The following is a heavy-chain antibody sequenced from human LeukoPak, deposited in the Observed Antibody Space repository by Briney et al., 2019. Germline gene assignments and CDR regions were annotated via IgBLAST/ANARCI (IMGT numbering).Heavy chain of an antibody. CDR2: ISGSGGST. CDR3: AKDARLWFGELLNFFDY. Sequence: GGPLRLSCAASGFTFSSYAMSWVRQAPGKGLEWVSAISGSGGSTYYADSVKGRFTISRDNSKNTLYLQMNSLRAEDTAVYYCAKDARLWFGELLNFFDYWGQGTLVTVSS. V-gene: IGHV3-23*01. J-gene: IGHJ4*02. D-gene: IGHD3-10*01. CDR1: GFTFSSYA.